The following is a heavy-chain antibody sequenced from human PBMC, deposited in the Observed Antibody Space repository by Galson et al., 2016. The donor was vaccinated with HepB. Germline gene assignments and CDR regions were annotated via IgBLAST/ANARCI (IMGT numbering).Heavy chain of an antibody. CDR1: RFTFSSFG. V-gene: IGHV3-33*06. Sequence: SLRLSCAVSRFTFSSFGMHWVRQAPGKGLEWVGVIFYDGSKKYYADSVKGRFTISRDNSKNTLYLQMNSLRAEDTAVYYCAKDSAPFGVGSFDYWGQGTPVTVSS. CDR2: IFYDGSKK. J-gene: IGHJ4*02. D-gene: IGHD3-3*01. CDR3: AKDSAPFGVGSFDY.